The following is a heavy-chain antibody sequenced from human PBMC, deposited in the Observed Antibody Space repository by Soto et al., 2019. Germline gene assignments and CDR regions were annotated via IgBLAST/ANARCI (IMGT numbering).Heavy chain of an antibody. CDR3: ARELYSCGGDCPYYMDY. CDR2: ISLYHHST. Sequence: VASVKVSCKTSGYPFTDYFIHWVQQAPGQGLEWMGIISLYHHSTSYAQKFQGRLTVTADTSTTTVYMDLSSLTSEDSAVYWCARELYSCGGDCPYYMDYWGQGTLVTVSS. J-gene: IGHJ4*02. CDR1: GYPFTDYF. V-gene: IGHV1-46*01. D-gene: IGHD2-21*02.